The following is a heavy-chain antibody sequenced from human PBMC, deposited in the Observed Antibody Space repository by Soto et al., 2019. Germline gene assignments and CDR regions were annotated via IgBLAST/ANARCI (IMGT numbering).Heavy chain of an antibody. D-gene: IGHD2-15*01. V-gene: IGHV4-31*03. CDR3: ARVSPSDKTAWDWFEP. J-gene: IGHJ5*02. Sequence: SETLSLTCTVSGGSISSGGYYWSWIRQHPGKGLEWIGYIYYSGSTYYNPSLKSRVTISVDTSKNQFSLKLSSVTAADTAVYYCARVSPSDKTAWDWFEPWGQGTLVTVSS. CDR2: IYYSGST. CDR1: GGSISSGGYY.